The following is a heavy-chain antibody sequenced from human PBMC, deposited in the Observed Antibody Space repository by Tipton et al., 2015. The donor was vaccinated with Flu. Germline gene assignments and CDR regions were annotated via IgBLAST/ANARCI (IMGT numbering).Heavy chain of an antibody. J-gene: IGHJ4*02. D-gene: IGHD2-21*01. CDR3: ARQIGGGDCY. V-gene: IGHV3-7*03. CDR1: GFTFSSYW. CDR2: IKQDGSVK. Sequence: SLRLSCAASGFTFSSYWMSWVRQAPGKGLEWAANIKQDGSVKYYVDSVKGRSTISRDNAKNLVYLQMDSLRAEDTAVYYCARQIGGGDCYWGQGTLVTVSS.